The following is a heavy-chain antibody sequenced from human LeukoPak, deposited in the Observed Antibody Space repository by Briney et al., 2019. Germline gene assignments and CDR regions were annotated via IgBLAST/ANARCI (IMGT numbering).Heavy chain of an antibody. CDR3: ARSGTYYYDSSGYYYFDY. Sequence: SETLPLTCAVYGGSFSGYYWSWIRQPPGKGLEWIGEINHSGSTNYNPSLKSRVTISVDTSKNQFSLKLSSVTAADTAVYYCARSGTYYYDSSGYYYFDYWGQGTLVTVSS. V-gene: IGHV4-34*01. CDR2: INHSGST. D-gene: IGHD3-22*01. CDR1: GGSFSGYY. J-gene: IGHJ4*02.